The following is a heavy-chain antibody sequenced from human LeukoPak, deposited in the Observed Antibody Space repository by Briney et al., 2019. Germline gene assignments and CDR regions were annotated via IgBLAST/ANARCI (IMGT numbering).Heavy chain of an antibody. CDR1: GGSMSSYY. J-gene: IGHJ4*02. Sequence: PSETLSLTYTVSGGSMSSYYWSWIRQPPGKGLEWIGYIYYSGSTNYNPSLKSRVTISVDTSKSQFSLKLSSVTAADTAVYYCARFDYYGSGSHDYWGQGTLVTVSS. CDR3: ARFDYYGSGSHDY. V-gene: IGHV4-59*01. CDR2: IYYSGST. D-gene: IGHD3-10*01.